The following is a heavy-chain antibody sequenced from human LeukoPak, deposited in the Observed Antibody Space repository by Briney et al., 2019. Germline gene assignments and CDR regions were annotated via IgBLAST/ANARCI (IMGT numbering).Heavy chain of an antibody. CDR2: MYYRGST. Sequence: SQTLSLTCTVSGGSISSSSHYWGWIRQPPGKGLEWIGSMYYRGSTYHNPSLKSRVTISVDTSKNQFSLKLSSVTAADTAVYYCARDLNWFDPWGQGTLVTVSS. J-gene: IGHJ5*02. V-gene: IGHV4-39*07. CDR1: GGSISSSSHY. CDR3: ARDLNWFDP.